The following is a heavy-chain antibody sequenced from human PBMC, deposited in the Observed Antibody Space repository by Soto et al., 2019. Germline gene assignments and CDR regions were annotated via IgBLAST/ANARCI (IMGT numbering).Heavy chain of an antibody. CDR2: MNPNSGNT. CDR3: ARVYCSGGSCYYYYYGMDV. J-gene: IGHJ6*02. V-gene: IGHV1-8*01. Sequence: QVQLVQSGAEVKKPGASVKVSCKASGYTFTSYDINWVRQATGQGLEWMGWMNPNSGNTGYAQKFQGRVTMTRNTSISTAYMELSSLISEDTAVYYCARVYCSGGSCYYYYYGMDVWGQGTTVTVSS. D-gene: IGHD2-15*01. CDR1: GYTFTSYD.